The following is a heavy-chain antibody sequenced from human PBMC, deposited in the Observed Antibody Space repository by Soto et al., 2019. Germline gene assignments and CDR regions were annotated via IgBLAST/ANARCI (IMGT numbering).Heavy chain of an antibody. CDR3: ARGGYSYGAGLNS. CDR2: IYFTGST. D-gene: IGHD5-18*01. J-gene: IGHJ4*02. Sequence: PSETLSLTCSISDGSISSYYWTWIRQPPGKGLEWIGCIYFTGSTKSNASLRSRVTISLDTSKSQFSLKLRSVTAADTAVYYCARGGYSYGAGLNSWGQGTLVTVSS. V-gene: IGHV4-59*01. CDR1: DGSISSYY.